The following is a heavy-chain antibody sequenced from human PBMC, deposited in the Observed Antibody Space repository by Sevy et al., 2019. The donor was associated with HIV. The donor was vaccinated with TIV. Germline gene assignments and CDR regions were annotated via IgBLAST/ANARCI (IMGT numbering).Heavy chain of an antibody. V-gene: IGHV3-33*01. CDR1: GFTFNFHG. D-gene: IGHD4-4*01. CDR2: IWHDGSNK. CDR3: GGGTDNSARWLDP. J-gene: IGHJ5*02. Sequence: GGSLRLSCAASGFTFNFHGMHWVRQAPGKGLEWVAFIWHDGSNKYMADSVKGRFTISRDNSKNTLFLQMNSLTVEDTAVYYCGGGTDNSARWLDPWGQGTLVTVSS.